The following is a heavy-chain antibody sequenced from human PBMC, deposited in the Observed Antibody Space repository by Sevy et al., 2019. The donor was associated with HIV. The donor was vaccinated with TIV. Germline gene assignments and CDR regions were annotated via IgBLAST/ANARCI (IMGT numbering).Heavy chain of an antibody. D-gene: IGHD3-10*01. V-gene: IGHV5-51*01. CDR3: ATYGGPYYGSQTFRQNWFDP. J-gene: IGHJ5*02. CDR1: GYTFTNYW. Sequence: GESLKISCKASGYTFTNYWIGWVRQMPGKGLEFMGIVHPVDSDTRYSPSFQGQVTISADKSINTAYLQWSSLKASDTAMYYCATYGGPYYGSQTFRQNWFDPWGQGTLVTVSS. CDR2: VHPVDSDT.